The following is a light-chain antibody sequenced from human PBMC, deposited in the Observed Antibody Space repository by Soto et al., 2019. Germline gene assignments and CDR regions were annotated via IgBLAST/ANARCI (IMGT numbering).Light chain of an antibody. Sequence: DIVMTQSPLSLPVTPGEPASISCRAGQSVSSNYLAWYQQKPGQAPRLLIYAASSRATGIPARFNGSRSWTDFTITITSLEPEDFAVYYCQQRDYWQVTFGQGTRLEI. J-gene: IGKJ5*01. CDR3: QQRDYWQVT. CDR1: QSVSSNY. V-gene: IGKV3D-20*02. CDR2: AAS.